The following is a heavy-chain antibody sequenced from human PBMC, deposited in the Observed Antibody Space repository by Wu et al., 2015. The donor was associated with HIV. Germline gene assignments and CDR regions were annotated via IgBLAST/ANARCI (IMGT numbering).Heavy chain of an antibody. CDR2: ISTYNGDT. J-gene: IGHJ3*02. CDR1: GYSFVTYG. V-gene: IGHV1-18*01. D-gene: IGHD3-10*01. CDR3: AREGAVVWGVKRLLYI. Sequence: QVQLEQSGAEVKKPGASVKVSCRASGYSFVTYGISWVRQAPGQGLEWMGWISTYNGDTKYAHKFQDRVTMTTDTSTTTAYMELRSLRSDDTAVYFCAREGAVVWGVKRLLYIWGQGDNGHRLF.